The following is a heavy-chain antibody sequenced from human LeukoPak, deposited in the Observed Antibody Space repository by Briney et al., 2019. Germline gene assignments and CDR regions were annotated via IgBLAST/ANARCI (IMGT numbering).Heavy chain of an antibody. D-gene: IGHD3-22*01. CDR2: ISYDGSNK. CDR3: ARDRDDSSGRLFDY. Sequence: PGGSLRLSCAASGFTFSSYGMHWVRQAPGKGLEWVAVISYDGSNKYYADSVKGRLTISRDNSKNTLYLQMNSLRAEDTAVYYCARDRDDSSGRLFDYWGQGTLVTVSS. CDR1: GFTFSSYG. J-gene: IGHJ4*02. V-gene: IGHV3-30*03.